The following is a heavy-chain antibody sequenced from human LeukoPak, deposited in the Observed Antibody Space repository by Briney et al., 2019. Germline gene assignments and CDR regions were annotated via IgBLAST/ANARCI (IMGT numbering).Heavy chain of an antibody. Sequence: PGGSLRLSCAASGFTFSSYWMHWVRQAPGKGLVWVSRINSDGSSTSYADSVKGRFTISRDNAKNTLYLRMNSLRAEDTAVYYCARGYSYGYVPFFDPWGQGTLVTVSS. CDR3: ARGYSYGYVPFFDP. CDR1: GFTFSSYW. D-gene: IGHD5-18*01. V-gene: IGHV3-74*01. J-gene: IGHJ5*02. CDR2: INSDGSST.